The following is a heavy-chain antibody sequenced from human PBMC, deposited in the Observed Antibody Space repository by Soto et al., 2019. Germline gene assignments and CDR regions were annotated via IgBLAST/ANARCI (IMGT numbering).Heavy chain of an antibody. D-gene: IGHD3-10*01. CDR2: IYSGGSS. CDR1: GFTFNSSY. J-gene: IGHJ4*02. Sequence: GGSLRLSCAASGFTFNSSYLSWVRQAPGKGLEWVSVIYSGGSSYYADSVKGRFTISRDNSKNTVHLQMNSLRVEDTAMYYCAREHGSGSWGQGTLVTVSS. CDR3: AREHGSGS. V-gene: IGHV3-66*01.